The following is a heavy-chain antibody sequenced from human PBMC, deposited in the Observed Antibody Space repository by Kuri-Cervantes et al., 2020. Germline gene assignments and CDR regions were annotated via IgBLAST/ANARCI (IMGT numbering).Heavy chain of an antibody. CDR1: GGTFSSYA. CDR2: IIPIFGTA. CDR3: ARGPYYDILTGYSILFDY. J-gene: IGHJ4*02. Sequence: SVKVSCKASGGTFSSYAISWVRQAPGQGLEWMGGIIPIFGTANYAQKFQGRVTITADESTSTAYMELSSLRSEDTAVYYCARGPYYDILTGYSILFDYWGQGTLVTVSS. D-gene: IGHD3-9*01. V-gene: IGHV1-69*13.